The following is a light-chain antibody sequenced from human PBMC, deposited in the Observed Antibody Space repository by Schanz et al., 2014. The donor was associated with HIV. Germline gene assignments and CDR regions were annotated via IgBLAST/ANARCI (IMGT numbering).Light chain of an antibody. CDR1: SSDVGGYNY. J-gene: IGLJ2*01. CDR2: EVS. CDR3: SSYADNNNPHVV. V-gene: IGLV2-8*01. Sequence: QSALTQPPSASGSPGQSVTISCTGTSSDVGGYNYVSWYQQHPGKAPKLMIYEVSKRPSGVSNRFSGSRSGNTASLTISGLQAEDEADYYCSSYADNNNPHVVFGGGTKLTVL.